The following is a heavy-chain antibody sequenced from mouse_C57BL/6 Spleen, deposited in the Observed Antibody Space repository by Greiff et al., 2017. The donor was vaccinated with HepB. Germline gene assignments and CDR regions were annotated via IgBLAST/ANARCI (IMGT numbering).Heavy chain of an antibody. Sequence: QVQLQQPGAELVKPGASVKLSCKASGYTFTSYWMHWVKQRPGQGLEWIGMIHPNSGSTNYNEKFKSKATLTVDKSSSTAYMQLSSLTSEDSAVYYCAREQFITTVVGSMDYWGQGTSVTVFS. CDR1: GYTFTSYW. D-gene: IGHD1-1*01. J-gene: IGHJ4*01. CDR2: IHPNSGST. CDR3: AREQFITTVVGSMDY. V-gene: IGHV1-64*01.